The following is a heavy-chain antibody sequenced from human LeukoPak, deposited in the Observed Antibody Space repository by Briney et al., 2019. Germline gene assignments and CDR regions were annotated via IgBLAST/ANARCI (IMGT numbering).Heavy chain of an antibody. CDR1: GGSRINAGW. J-gene: IGHJ6*02. V-gene: IGHV4-4*02. Sequence: SETLSLTCDVSGGSRINAGWWSWVRQPPGKGLEWIGEIFHSGNTKYNPSLESRVTISVDKSNHQFTLEMKSVTAADTAIYYCARDLGYYYGLDIWSRGTTVTVSS. CDR2: IFHSGNT. CDR3: ARDLGYYYGLDI. D-gene: IGHD3-16*01.